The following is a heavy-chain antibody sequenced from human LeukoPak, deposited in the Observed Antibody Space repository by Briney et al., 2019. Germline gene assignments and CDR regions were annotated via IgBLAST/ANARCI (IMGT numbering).Heavy chain of an antibody. Sequence: GASVKVSCKASGYTFTNYDINWVRQATGQRLEWMGWMNPNTGNSGYAQKFQGRVTMTTDTSTSTAYMELRSLRSDDTAVYYCARDVRQYSSSWYSFAKENYFDYWGQGTLVTVSS. CDR1: GYTFTNYD. CDR2: MNPNTGNS. V-gene: IGHV1-8*01. J-gene: IGHJ4*02. CDR3: ARDVRQYSSSWYSFAKENYFDY. D-gene: IGHD6-13*01.